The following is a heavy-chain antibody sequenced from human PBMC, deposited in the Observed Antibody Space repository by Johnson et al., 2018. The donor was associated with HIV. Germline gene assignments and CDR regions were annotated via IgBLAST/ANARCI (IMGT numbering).Heavy chain of an antibody. CDR1: GFTVSSNY. CDR3: ARGGWANDAFDI. J-gene: IGHJ3*02. D-gene: IGHD6-19*01. V-gene: IGHV3-66*01. Sequence: VQLVESGGGLVQPGGSLRLSCGASGFTVSSNYMNWVRQAPGKGLEWVSVIYSGGNTYYADSVKGRFTISRDNFKNTLYLQMNSLRAGDTAVYYCARGGWANDAFDIWGQGTMVTVSS. CDR2: IYSGGNT.